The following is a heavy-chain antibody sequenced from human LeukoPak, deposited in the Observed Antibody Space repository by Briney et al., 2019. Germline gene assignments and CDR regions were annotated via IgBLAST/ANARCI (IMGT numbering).Heavy chain of an antibody. Sequence: PGGSLRLSCAASGFTFDDYGMRWVRQAPGKGLEWVSGINWNGGSTGYADSVKGRFTISRDNAKNSLYLQMNSLRAEDTALYYCARVRSSGWYVGNPFDYWGQGTLVTVSS. D-gene: IGHD6-19*01. CDR3: ARVRSSGWYVGNPFDY. CDR1: GFTFDDYG. CDR2: INWNGGST. J-gene: IGHJ4*02. V-gene: IGHV3-20*04.